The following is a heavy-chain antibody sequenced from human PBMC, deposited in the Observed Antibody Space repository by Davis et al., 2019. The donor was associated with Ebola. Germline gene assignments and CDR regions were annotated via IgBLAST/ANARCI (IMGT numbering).Heavy chain of an antibody. CDR3: TTTTSYFDY. D-gene: IGHD1-14*01. J-gene: IGHJ4*02. V-gene: IGHV3-73*01. Sequence: GESLKISCAASGFTFSNAWMSWVRQAPGKGLEWVGRIRSKANSYATAYAASVKGRFTISRDDSKNTAYLQMNSLKTEDTVVYYCTTTTSYFDYWGQGTLVTVSS. CDR2: IRSKANSYAT. CDR1: GFTFSNAW.